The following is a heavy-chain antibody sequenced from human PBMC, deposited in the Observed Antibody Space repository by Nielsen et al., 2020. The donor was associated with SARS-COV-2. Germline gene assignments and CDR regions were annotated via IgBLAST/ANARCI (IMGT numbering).Heavy chain of an antibody. J-gene: IGHJ4*02. CDR3: ARGLKNDIVLMVYTFDY. V-gene: IGHV4-34*01. Sequence: SETLSLTCAVYGGSFSGYYSSWIRQPPGKGLEWIGEINHSGSTNYNPSLKSRVTISVDTSKNQFSLKLSSVTAADTAVYYCARGLKNDIVLMVYTFDYWGQGTLVTVSS. CDR2: INHSGST. D-gene: IGHD2-8*01. CDR1: GGSFSGYY.